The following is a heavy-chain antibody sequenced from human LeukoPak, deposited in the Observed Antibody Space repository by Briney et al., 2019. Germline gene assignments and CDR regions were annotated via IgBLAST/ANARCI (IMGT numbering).Heavy chain of an antibody. Sequence: GGSLRLSCAASGFTFDDYAMHWVRQAPGKGLEWVSGISWNSGSIGYADSVKGRFTISRDNAKNSLYLQMNSLRAEDTALYYCAKALSADYSSPNWFDPWGQGTLVTVSS. CDR3: AKALSADYSSPNWFDP. D-gene: IGHD6-13*01. J-gene: IGHJ5*02. CDR1: GFTFDDYA. CDR2: ISWNSGSI. V-gene: IGHV3-9*01.